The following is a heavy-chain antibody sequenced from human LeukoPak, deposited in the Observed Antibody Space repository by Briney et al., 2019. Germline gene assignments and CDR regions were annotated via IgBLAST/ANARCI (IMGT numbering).Heavy chain of an antibody. CDR2: ISGNGDST. CDR3: ARSFSGMDY. Sequence: GGSLRLSXAASGFTFSSFAMHWVRQAPGKGLEYVSTISGNGDSTYYANSVRGRFTISRDNSKNTLYLQMGSLRTEDMAVYYCARSFSGMDYWGQGTLVTVSS. J-gene: IGHJ4*02. D-gene: IGHD3-10*01. V-gene: IGHV3-64*01. CDR1: GFTFSSFA.